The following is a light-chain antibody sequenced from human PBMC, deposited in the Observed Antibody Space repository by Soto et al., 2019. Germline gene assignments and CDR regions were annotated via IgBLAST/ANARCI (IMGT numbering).Light chain of an antibody. Sequence: EIVLTQTPGTLSLSPGERAALSCRASQSVSSENLAWYQQKPGQAPRILIFGATGRATGIPDRFSGSESGTDFTLTISSLEPEDFAVYYFQYYGSSPTFGGGTKVEIK. CDR1: QSVSSEN. CDR2: GAT. V-gene: IGKV3-20*01. CDR3: QYYGSSPT. J-gene: IGKJ4*01.